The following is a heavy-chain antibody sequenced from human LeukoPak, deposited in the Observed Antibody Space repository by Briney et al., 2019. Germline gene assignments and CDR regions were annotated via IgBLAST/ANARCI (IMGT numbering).Heavy chain of an antibody. CDR3: AKEDGASGSRYQAYFDY. V-gene: IGHV3-30*18. CDR1: GFTLSRHG. D-gene: IGHD3-10*01. J-gene: IGHJ4*02. CDR2: ISDNGGLQ. Sequence: PGGSLRLSCAASGFTLSRHGMHWVRQAPGRGLDWVAVISDNGGLQYYSDSVKGRFTISRDNSKNTVYLQMNSLRPEDTALYFCAKEDGASGSRYQAYFDYWGQGVLVTVSS.